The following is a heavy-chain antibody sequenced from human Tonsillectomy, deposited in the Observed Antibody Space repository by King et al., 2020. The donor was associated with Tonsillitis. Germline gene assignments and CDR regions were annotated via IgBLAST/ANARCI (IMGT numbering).Heavy chain of an antibody. CDR1: GDSISSSSYF. J-gene: IGHJ4*02. CDR3: ARFKLGTADY. V-gene: IGHV4-39*01. Sequence: QLQESGPGLVRPSETLSLTCTVSGDSISSSSYFWGWIRQSPERGLEWIGSVYYTGSTYYNPSLESLFTLLVDTSKNQFSLNLTSVTAADTAVYFCARFKLGTADYWGQGTLVTVSS. D-gene: IGHD7-27*01. CDR2: VYYTGST.